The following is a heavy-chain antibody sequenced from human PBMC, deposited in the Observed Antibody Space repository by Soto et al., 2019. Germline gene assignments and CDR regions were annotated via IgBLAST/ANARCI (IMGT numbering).Heavy chain of an antibody. CDR2: INHSGST. D-gene: IGHD3-10*01. V-gene: IGHV4-34*01. CDR3: HLSRSGYYCDVMSF. J-gene: IGHJ6*02. Sequence: SKNLSLTSAVYGESFSGYSWSWIRQPPGEGLEWIGEINHSGSTNYNPSLKSRVTISVDTSKNQFSLKLSSVTAADTAVYYCHLSRSGYYCDVMSFCGQGSTVT. CDR1: GESFSGYS.